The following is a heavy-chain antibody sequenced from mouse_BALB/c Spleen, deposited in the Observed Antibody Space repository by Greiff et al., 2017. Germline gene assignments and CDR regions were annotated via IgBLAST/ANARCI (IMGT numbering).Heavy chain of an antibody. CDR2: IDPANGNT. Sequence: VQLQQSGAELVKPGASVKLSCTASGFNIKDTYMHWVKQRPEQGLEWIGRIDPANGNTKYDPKFQGKATITADTSSNTAYLQLSSLTSEDTAVYYCARIHGYLYAMDYWGQGTSVTVSS. V-gene: IGHV14-3*02. CDR1: GFNIKDTY. D-gene: IGHD2-2*01. J-gene: IGHJ4*01. CDR3: ARIHGYLYAMDY.